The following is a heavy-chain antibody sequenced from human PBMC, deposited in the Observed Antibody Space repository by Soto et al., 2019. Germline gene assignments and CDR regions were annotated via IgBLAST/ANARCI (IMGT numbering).Heavy chain of an antibody. J-gene: IGHJ6*02. CDR3: ARVRCFNGLCHTADYGMDV. D-gene: IGHD2-8*01. V-gene: IGHV1-69*06. CDR1: GGTFSSYA. CDR2: IVPLFRTT. Sequence: QVQLVQSGAEAKKPGSSVKVSCKTSGGTFSSYAISWVRQAPGQGLEWMGGIVPLFRTTNYAQKFQGRVTITADTSTYTVYMELSGLRSGDTAVYFCARVRCFNGLCHTADYGMDVWGQGTTVTVSS.